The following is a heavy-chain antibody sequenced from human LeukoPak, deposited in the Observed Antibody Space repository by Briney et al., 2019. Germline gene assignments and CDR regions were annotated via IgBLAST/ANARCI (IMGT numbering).Heavy chain of an antibody. CDR2: IKQDGGAM. CDR3: ARDLSSTSSYAMDV. V-gene: IGHV3-7*05. D-gene: IGHD2-2*01. Sequence: GGSLRLSCAVSGFTFSSYWMYWVRQAPGKGLEWVANIKQDGGAMYYVDSVKGRFTVSRDNAKNSLYLQMNSLRAEDTAVYYCARDLSSTSSYAMDVWGQGTTVTVSS. CDR1: GFTFSSYW. J-gene: IGHJ6*02.